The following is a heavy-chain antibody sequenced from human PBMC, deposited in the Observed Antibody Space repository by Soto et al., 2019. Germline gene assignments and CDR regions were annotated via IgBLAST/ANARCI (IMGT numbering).Heavy chain of an antibody. CDR1: GGSISSSSYY. V-gene: IGHV4-39*01. J-gene: IGHJ5*02. CDR2: IFYSGST. Sequence: PSETLSLTCTVSGGSISSSSYYWGWIRQPPGKGLEWIGSIFYSGSTYYNPSLKSRVTISVDTSKNQFSLKLTSVTAADTAVYYCARGVVKRSRGVIWTKGWFDPWGQGTLVTVSS. CDR3: ARGVVKRSRGVIWTKGWFDP. D-gene: IGHD3-10*01.